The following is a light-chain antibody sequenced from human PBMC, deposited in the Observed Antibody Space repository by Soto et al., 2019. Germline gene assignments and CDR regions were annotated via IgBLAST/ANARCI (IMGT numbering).Light chain of an antibody. CDR3: SSFRSSSTSYV. CDR2: DVS. V-gene: IGLV2-14*03. Sequence: QSVLTQPASVSGSPGQSITISCTGTISDIGDSNYVSWYQQHPGKAPKLVIYDVSNRPSGVSNRFSGSKSANTASLTISGLQAEDEADYYCSSFRSSSTSYVFGTGTKLTVL. CDR1: ISDIGDSNY. J-gene: IGLJ1*01.